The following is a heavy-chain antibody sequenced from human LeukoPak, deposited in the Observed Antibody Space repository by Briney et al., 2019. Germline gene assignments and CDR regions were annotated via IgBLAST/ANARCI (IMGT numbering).Heavy chain of an antibody. CDR2: INHSGST. V-gene: IGHV4-34*01. CDR3: ARGRVTRRFDY. Sequence: PSETLSLTCAVYGGSFGGYYWSWIRQPPGKGLEWIGEINHSGSTNYNPSLKSRVTISVDTSKNQFSLKLSSVTAADTAVYYCARGRVTRRFDYWGQGTLVTVSS. CDR1: GGSFGGYY. J-gene: IGHJ4*02.